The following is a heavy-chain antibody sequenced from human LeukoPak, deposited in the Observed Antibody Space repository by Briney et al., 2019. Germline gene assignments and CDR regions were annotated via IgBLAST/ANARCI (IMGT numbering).Heavy chain of an antibody. Sequence: SETLSLTCTVSGYSISSGYFWGWIRQPPGKGLEWVGSIYHRGSTYYNPSLRSRVTISLDRSKKKFSLKLTSVTAADTAVYFCARGAEYYAIWRGYAGYSDYWGQGISVTVSS. CDR2: IYHRGST. D-gene: IGHD3-3*01. CDR1: GYSISSGYF. V-gene: IGHV4-38-2*02. CDR3: ARGAEYYAIWRGYAGYSDY. J-gene: IGHJ4*02.